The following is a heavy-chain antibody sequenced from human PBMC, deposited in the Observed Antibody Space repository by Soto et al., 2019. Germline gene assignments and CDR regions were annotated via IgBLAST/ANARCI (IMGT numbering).Heavy chain of an antibody. V-gene: IGHV3-21*06. CDR1: GFTFTRYS. Sequence: GWSLRLSCAASGFTFTRYSMNWVRQAPGKGLEWVSSISSTTNYIYYGDSMKGRFTISRDNAKNSLYLEMNSLRAEDTAVYYCARESEDLTSNFDYWGQGTLVTVSS. J-gene: IGHJ4*02. CDR2: ISSTTNYI. CDR3: ARESEDLTSNFDY.